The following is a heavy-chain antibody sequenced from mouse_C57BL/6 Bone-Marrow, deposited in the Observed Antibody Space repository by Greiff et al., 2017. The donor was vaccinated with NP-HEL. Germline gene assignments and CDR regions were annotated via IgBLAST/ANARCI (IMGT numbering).Heavy chain of an antibody. J-gene: IGHJ1*03. D-gene: IGHD1-1*01. CDR2: IRSKSSNYAT. CDR1: GFTFNTYA. V-gene: IGHV10-3*01. Sequence: EVHLVESGGGLVQPKGSLKLSCAASGFTFNTYAMHWVRQAPGKGLEWVARIRSKSSNYATYYADSVKDRFTISRDDSQSMLYLQMNNLKTEDTAMYYCVRRRYYGSSYGYFDVWGTGTTVTVSS. CDR3: VRRRYYGSSYGYFDV.